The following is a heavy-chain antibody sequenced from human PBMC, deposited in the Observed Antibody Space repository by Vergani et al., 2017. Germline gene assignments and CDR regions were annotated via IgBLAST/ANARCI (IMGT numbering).Heavy chain of an antibody. CDR1: GFTVSSNY. J-gene: IGHJ4*02. CDR3: ASGGGCSGGSCNDPFDY. Sequence: EVQLVESGGGLVQPGGSLRLSCAASGFTVSSNYMSWVRQAPGKGLAWVSVIYSGGSTYYADSVKGRFTISRDNSKNTWYLQMNSLRAEDTAVYYCASGGGCSGGSCNDPFDYWGQGTLVTVSS. D-gene: IGHD2-15*01. V-gene: IGHV3-66*02. CDR2: IYSGGST.